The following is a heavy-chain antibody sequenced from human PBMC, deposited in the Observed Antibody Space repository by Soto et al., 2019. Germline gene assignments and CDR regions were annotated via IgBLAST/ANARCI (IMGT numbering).Heavy chain of an antibody. CDR2: IWYDGSNK. CDR1: GFTFSSYG. CDR3: ARDDYDFWSGYESGGGYYYYYMDV. V-gene: IGHV3-33*01. Sequence: GGSLRLSCAASGFTFSSYGMHWVRQAPGKGLEWVAVIWYDGSNKYYAETVKGRFTIPRDNSKNTLYLQMNSLRAEDTAVYYCARDDYDFWSGYESGGGYYYYYMDVWGKGTTVTVSS. J-gene: IGHJ6*03. D-gene: IGHD3-3*01.